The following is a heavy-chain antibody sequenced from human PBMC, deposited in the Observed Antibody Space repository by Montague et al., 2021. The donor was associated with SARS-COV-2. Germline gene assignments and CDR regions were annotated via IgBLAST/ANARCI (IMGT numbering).Heavy chain of an antibody. J-gene: IGHJ4*02. Sequence: PALVKPTQTLTLTCTFSGFSLSTSGVGVGWIRQPPGKALEWLALIYWDDDKRYSPSLKSRLTITKDTSKNQVVLTMTNMDPVDTATYYCARMTVTTALDYWGQGTLVTVPS. CDR2: IYWDDDK. CDR3: ARMTVTTALDY. CDR1: GFSLSTSGVG. D-gene: IGHD4-17*01. V-gene: IGHV2-5*02.